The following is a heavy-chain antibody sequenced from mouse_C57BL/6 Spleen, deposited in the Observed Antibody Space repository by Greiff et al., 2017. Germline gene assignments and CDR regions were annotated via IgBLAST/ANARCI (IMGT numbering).Heavy chain of an antibody. V-gene: IGHV6-3*01. J-gene: IGHJ4*01. Sequence: EVNVVESGGGLVQPGGSMKLSCVASGFTFSNYWMNWVRQSPEKGLEWVAQIRLKSDNYATHYAESVKGRFTISRDDSKSSVYLQMNNLRAEDTGIYYCTRKGYLGAMDYWGQGTSVTVSS. CDR1: GFTFSNYW. CDR3: TRKGYLGAMDY. D-gene: IGHD3-1*01. CDR2: IRLKSDNYAT.